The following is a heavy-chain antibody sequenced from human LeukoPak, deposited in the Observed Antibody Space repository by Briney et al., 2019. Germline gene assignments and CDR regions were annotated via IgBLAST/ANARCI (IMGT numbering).Heavy chain of an antibody. CDR2: TYYRSKWYN. CDR3: AGTNHYYSSRSNSH. D-gene: IGHD3-10*01. V-gene: IGHV6-1*01. CDR1: GDSVSSNSAA. J-gene: IGHJ1*01. Sequence: SQTLSLTCAISGDSVSSNSAAWNWIRQSPSRGLEWLGRTYYRSKWYNDYAVSVKSRITINPDTSKNQFSLQLNSVTPEDTALYNGAGTNHYYSSRSNSHWGQDTLVTGSS.